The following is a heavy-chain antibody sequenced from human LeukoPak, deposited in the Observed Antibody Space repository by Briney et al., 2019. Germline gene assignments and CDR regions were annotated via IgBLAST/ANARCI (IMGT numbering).Heavy chain of an antibody. V-gene: IGHV4-4*02. Sequence: SETLSLTCAVSGGSISSSNWWSWVRQPPGKGLEWIGEIYHSGSTNYNPSLKSRVTISVDKSKNRFSLKLSSVTAADTAVYYCARSGGADYGDYYFDYWGQGTLVTVSS. D-gene: IGHD4-17*01. CDR3: ARSGGADYGDYYFDY. J-gene: IGHJ4*02. CDR1: GGSISSSNW. CDR2: IYHSGST.